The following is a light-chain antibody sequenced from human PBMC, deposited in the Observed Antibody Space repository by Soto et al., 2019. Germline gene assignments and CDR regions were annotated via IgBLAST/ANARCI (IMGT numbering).Light chain of an antibody. CDR1: SSNIGAGYD. CDR2: GNN. V-gene: IGLV1-40*01. Sequence: QSVLTQPPSVSGAPGQRVTISCTGGSSNIGAGYDVHWYQQFPRTAPKLLIYGNNNRPSGVPDRFSGSKSGTSASLAITGLQAEDEADYYCQSYDSSLSGPFYVFGTGTKVTVL. J-gene: IGLJ1*01. CDR3: QSYDSSLSGPFYV.